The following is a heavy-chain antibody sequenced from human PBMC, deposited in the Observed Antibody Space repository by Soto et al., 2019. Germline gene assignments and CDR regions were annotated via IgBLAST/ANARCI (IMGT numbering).Heavy chain of an antibody. CDR2: IIPILGIA. CDR3: ATTYYYGSGSYFTDY. J-gene: IGHJ4*02. D-gene: IGHD3-10*01. Sequence: PVKVACKACGVSLNSYTICWARQDTGQGLEWMGRIIPILGIANYAQKFQGRVTITADKSTSTAYMELSSLRSEDTAVYYCATTYYYGSGSYFTDYWGQGTLVTVSS. V-gene: IGHV1-69*02. CDR1: GVSLNSYT.